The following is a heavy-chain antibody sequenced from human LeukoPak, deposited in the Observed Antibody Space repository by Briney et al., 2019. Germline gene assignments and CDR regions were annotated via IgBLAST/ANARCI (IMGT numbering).Heavy chain of an antibody. V-gene: IGHV3-48*02. Sequence: GGSLRLSSAPSRFTSSSYSTSWVRPAPGGGVGWLSYISTSSSPIHYADSVKGRFTVSRDNAKNPLSLHMNSLRDEDTAVYFCARVGRFGETPGYYFDDWGQGTLVTVSS. J-gene: IGHJ4*02. CDR3: ARVGRFGETPGYYFDD. CDR1: RFTSSSYS. CDR2: ISTSSSPI. D-gene: IGHD3-10*01.